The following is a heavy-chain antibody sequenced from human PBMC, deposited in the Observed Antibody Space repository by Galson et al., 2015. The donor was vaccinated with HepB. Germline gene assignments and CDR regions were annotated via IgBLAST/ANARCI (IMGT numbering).Heavy chain of an antibody. V-gene: IGHV3-21*01. CDR1: GFLFNSHS. CDR2: ISSSSTYI. CDR3: ARVRRTTLDAFDV. Sequence: SLRLSCAASGFLFNSHSMNWVRQAPGKGLEWVSSISSSSTYIYYAAAVKGRFTISRDNAENSLYLQMNSLRAEDTAVYYCARVRRTTLDAFDVWGQGTMVTVSS. D-gene: IGHD1-7*01. J-gene: IGHJ3*01.